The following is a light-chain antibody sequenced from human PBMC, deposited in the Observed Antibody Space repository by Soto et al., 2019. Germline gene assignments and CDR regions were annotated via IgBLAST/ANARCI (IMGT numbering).Light chain of an antibody. CDR3: SSYTSSNSLGI. J-gene: IGLJ2*01. V-gene: IGLV2-14*01. CDR2: DVS. Sequence: QSVLTQPASVSGSPGQSITISCTGTSSDVGGYNYVSWYQLHPGKAPKLVIFDVSNRPSGVSNRFSGSKSGNTASLTISGLQAEDEADYYCSSYTSSNSLGIFGGGTKLTVL. CDR1: SSDVGGYNY.